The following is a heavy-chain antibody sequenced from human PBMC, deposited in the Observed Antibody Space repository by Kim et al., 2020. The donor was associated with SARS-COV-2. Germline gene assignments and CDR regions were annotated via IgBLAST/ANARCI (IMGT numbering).Heavy chain of an antibody. CDR2: ISSSSTTI. Sequence: GGSLRLSCEASGFAFSDYYMIWIRQAPGKGLEWIAHISSSSTTISYADSVKGRFIISRDNAKSSLFLQINNLRGDDTAIYFCARERDCHSLSCPFDLWGQGTHVTVSS. CDR1: GFAFSDYY. CDR3: ARERDCHSLSCPFDL. J-gene: IGHJ4*02. V-gene: IGHV3-11*01. D-gene: IGHD2-21*01.